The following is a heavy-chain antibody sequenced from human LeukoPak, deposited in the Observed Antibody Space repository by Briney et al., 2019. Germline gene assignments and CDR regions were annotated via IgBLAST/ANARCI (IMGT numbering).Heavy chain of an antibody. CDR2: IYHSGNT. J-gene: IGHJ4*02. CDR1: GYSLTSGYY. V-gene: IGHV4-38-2*02. CDR3: ARDGGSGIFTSGSFDY. D-gene: IGHD3-10*01. Sequence: SETLSLTCTVSGYSLTSGYYWGWIRQPPGKGLEWIGSIYHSGNTYYNPSLKSRVTISVDTSKNQFSLKLTSVTAADTAVYYCARDGGSGIFTSGSFDYWGQGTLVTVSS.